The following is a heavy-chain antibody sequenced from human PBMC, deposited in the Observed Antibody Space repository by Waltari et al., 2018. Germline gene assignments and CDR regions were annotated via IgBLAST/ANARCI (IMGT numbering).Heavy chain of an antibody. J-gene: IGHJ4*02. V-gene: IGHV3-7*01. CDR2: IKQDGSEL. CDR1: FTFNNYW. D-gene: IGHD3-10*02. Sequence: FTFNNYWMAWVRQAPGKGLEWVANIKQDGSELYYVDSVKGRFAISRDNAKNSVYLQMNSLTAEDTAVYYCARDVLGGHFDYWGQGTLVTVSS. CDR3: ARDVLGGHFDY.